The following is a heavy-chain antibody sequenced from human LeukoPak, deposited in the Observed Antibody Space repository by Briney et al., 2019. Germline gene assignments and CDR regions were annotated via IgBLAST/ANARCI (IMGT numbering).Heavy chain of an antibody. CDR1: GGTFSSYA. CDR3: ARRRRSYDSSGQDY. CDR2: IIPILGIA. V-gene: IGHV1-69*04. D-gene: IGHD3-22*01. Sequence: SVKVSCKASGGTFSSYAISWVRQAPGQGLEWMGRIIPILGIANYAQKFQGRVTITADKSTSTAYMELRSLRSDDTAVYYCARRRRSYDSSGQDYWGQGALVTVSS. J-gene: IGHJ4*02.